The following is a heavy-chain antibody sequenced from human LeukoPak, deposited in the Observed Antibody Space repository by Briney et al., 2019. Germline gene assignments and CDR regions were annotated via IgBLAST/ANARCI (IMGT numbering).Heavy chain of an antibody. CDR1: GFTFSSYA. CDR3: AKEFPYYYDTSGYYQDS. J-gene: IGHJ4*02. V-gene: IGHV3-23*01. D-gene: IGHD3-22*01. Sequence: GGSLRLSCAASGFTFSSYAMSWVRQAPGKGLEWVSAISGSGGSTYYADSVKGRFTISRDNSKNKLYLQMNSLRAEDTAVYYCAKEFPYYYDTSGYYQDSWGQGTLVTVSS. CDR2: ISGSGGST.